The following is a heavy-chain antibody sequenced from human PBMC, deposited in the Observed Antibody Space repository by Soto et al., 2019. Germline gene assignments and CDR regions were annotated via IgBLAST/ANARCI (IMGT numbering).Heavy chain of an antibody. CDR3: ARPQVTTSMYHCFDP. D-gene: IGHD4-17*01. CDR1: GVSISSTYSY. CDR2: IYYTGKT. V-gene: IGHV4-39*01. J-gene: IGHJ5*02. Sequence: SETLCLTCSVSGVSISSTYSYWGWIRQPKGKGLEWIGSIYYTGKTYYTPTLKSRVTISVDTSNNQFSLKVTSVTAADTAVYYCARPQVTTSMYHCFDPWGQGTLVTVSS.